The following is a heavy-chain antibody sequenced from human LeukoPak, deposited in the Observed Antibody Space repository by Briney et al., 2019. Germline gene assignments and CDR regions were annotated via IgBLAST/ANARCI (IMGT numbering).Heavy chain of an antibody. Sequence: PSETLSLTCAVYGGSFSGYYWSWIRQPPGKGLEWIGEINHSGSTNYNPSLKSRVTISVDTSKNQFSLKLSSVTAADTAVYYCARGRPYYYDSRGYYRNWFDPWGQGTLVTVSS. CDR1: GGSFSGYY. V-gene: IGHV4-34*01. CDR3: ARGRPYYYDSRGYYRNWFDP. CDR2: INHSGST. J-gene: IGHJ5*02. D-gene: IGHD3-22*01.